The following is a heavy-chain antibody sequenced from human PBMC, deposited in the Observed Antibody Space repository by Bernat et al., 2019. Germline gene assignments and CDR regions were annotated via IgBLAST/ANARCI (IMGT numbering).Heavy chain of an antibody. CDR1: GYTFINYG. D-gene: IGHD2-2*01. J-gene: IGHJ5*01. V-gene: IGHV1-18*01. CDR3: AAAPSQVPAANIWFDP. Sequence: QVQLLQSGTDVKKPGASLRVSCKASGYTFINYGITWVRQAPGQGLEWMGWINPYNGNTNYAQTVQGRVTMTTDKSTRTAYMEMPSLRSDDTAVYYCAAAPSQVPAANIWFDPWGQGTLVTVSS. CDR2: INPYNGNT.